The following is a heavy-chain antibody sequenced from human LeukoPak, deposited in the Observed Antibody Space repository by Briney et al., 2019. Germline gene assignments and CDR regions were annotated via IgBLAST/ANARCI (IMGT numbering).Heavy chain of an antibody. D-gene: IGHD1-26*01. V-gene: IGHV3-74*01. J-gene: IGHJ4*02. CDR1: GITFSSYW. CDR2: INSDGGTT. CDR3: ASGVTTGY. Sequence: PGKSLRLSCAASGITFSSYWMHWVRQAPGKGLVWVSLINSDGGTTSYADSVKGRFTISRDNAKNTLYLQMNSLRAEDTAVYYCASGVTTGYWGQGTLVTVSS.